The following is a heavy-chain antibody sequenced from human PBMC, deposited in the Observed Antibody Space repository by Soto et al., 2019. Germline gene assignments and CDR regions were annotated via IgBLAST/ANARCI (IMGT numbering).Heavy chain of an antibody. CDR2: IYHSGST. Sequence: SETLSLTCAVSIGSISSSNWWSWVRQPPGKGLEWIGEIYHSGSTNYNPSLKSRVTISVDKSKNQFSLKLSSVTAADTAVYYCARDWGQRNDAFDIWGQGTMVTVSS. D-gene: IGHD3-16*01. CDR1: IGSISSSNW. J-gene: IGHJ3*02. V-gene: IGHV4-4*02. CDR3: ARDWGQRNDAFDI.